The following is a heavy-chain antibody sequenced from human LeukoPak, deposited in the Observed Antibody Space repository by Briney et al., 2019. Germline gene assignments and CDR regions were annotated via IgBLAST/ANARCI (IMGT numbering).Heavy chain of an antibody. D-gene: IGHD5-12*01. V-gene: IGHV4-39*07. CDR3: ARGAMDVDIVATIRLGLDY. CDR1: GGFISSSSYY. J-gene: IGHJ4*02. CDR2: INHSGST. Sequence: SETLSLTCTVSGGFISSSSYYWTWIRQPPGKGLEWIGEINHSGSTNYTPSLKSRVTISVDTSKNQFSLKLSSVTAADMAVYHCARGAMDVDIVATIRLGLDYWGQGTLVTVSS.